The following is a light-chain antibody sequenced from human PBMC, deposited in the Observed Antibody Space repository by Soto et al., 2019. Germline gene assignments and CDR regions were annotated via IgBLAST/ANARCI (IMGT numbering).Light chain of an antibody. Sequence: EIVLTQSPATLSLSPGERATLSCRASQSVSSYLAWYQQKPGQAPRLLIYDASNMATGIPARFSGSGSGTDFTLTISSLETEDFAVYYCQQRSNWPTFGGGTKVEIK. J-gene: IGKJ4*01. CDR2: DAS. V-gene: IGKV3-11*01. CDR1: QSVSSY. CDR3: QQRSNWPT.